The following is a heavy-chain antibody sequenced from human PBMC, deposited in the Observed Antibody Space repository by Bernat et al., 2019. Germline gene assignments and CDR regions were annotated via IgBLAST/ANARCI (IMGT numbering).Heavy chain of an antibody. D-gene: IGHD6-19*01. CDR2: IFYTGST. CDR3: ARRRSDRNWFDP. CDR1: GGSISSHDDY. V-gene: IGHV4-39*01. J-gene: IGHJ5*02. Sequence: QLQLQESGPGLVKPSETLSLTCIVSGGSISSHDDYWALIRQPPGKGLEWIGSIFYTGSTYYNPSLKSRLTMSLDTSKNKVSLQLSAVTATDTAVYYCARRRSDRNWFDPWGQGTLVTVSS.